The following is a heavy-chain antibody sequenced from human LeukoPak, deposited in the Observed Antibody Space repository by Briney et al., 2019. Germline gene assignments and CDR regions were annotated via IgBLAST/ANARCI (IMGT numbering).Heavy chain of an antibody. CDR2: ISSSSSYI. D-gene: IGHD7-27*01. CDR3: ARALPADGDIGY. V-gene: IGHV3-21*01. J-gene: IGHJ4*02. Sequence: GGSLRLSCAASGFTFSSYSMNWVRQAPGKGLEWVSSISSSSSYIYCADSVKGRFTISRDNAKNSLYLQMISLRAEDTAVYYCARALPADGDIGYWGQGTLVTVSS. CDR1: GFTFSSYS.